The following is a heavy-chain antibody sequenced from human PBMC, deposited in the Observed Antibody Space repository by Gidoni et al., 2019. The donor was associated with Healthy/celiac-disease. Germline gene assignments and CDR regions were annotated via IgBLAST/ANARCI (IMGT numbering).Heavy chain of an antibody. D-gene: IGHD3-10*01. V-gene: IGHV3-23*01. Sequence: EVQLLASGGGLVQPGGSLRLYCAASGFTVSSYAMSWVRQAPGKGLEWVSAISGSSGSTYYADSVKGRFTISRDNSKNTLYLQMNSLRAEDTAVYYCAKVPRVTMVRGSFDYWGQGTLVTVSS. CDR3: AKVPRVTMVRGSFDY. J-gene: IGHJ4*02. CDR2: ISGSSGST. CDR1: GFTVSSYA.